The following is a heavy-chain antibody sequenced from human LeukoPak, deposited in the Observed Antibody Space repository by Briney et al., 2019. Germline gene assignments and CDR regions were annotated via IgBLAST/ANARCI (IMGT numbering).Heavy chain of an antibody. J-gene: IGHJ4*02. V-gene: IGHV4-34*01. Sequence: SETLCLTCAVYGGSFSGYYWSWIRQPPGKGLEWIGEINHSGSTNYNPSLKSRVTMSVDTSKNQFSLKLSSVTAADTAVYYCARDVRENYFDYWGQGTLVTVSS. CDR3: ARDVRENYFDY. CDR1: GGSFSGYY. CDR2: INHSGST.